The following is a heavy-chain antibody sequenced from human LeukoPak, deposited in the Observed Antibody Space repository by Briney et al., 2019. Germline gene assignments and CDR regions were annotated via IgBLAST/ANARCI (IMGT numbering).Heavy chain of an antibody. CDR3: AQECVDSSGYYSVPNYFDP. J-gene: IGHJ5*02. CDR2: IKQDGSEK. CDR1: GFTFSSYW. Sequence: GGSLRLSCAASGFTFSSYWMSWVRQAPGKGLEWVANIKQDGSEKYYVDSVKGRFTISRDNAKDSLYLQMNSLRAEDTAVYYCAQECVDSSGYYSVPNYFDPWGQGTLVTVSS. D-gene: IGHD3-22*01. V-gene: IGHV3-7*01.